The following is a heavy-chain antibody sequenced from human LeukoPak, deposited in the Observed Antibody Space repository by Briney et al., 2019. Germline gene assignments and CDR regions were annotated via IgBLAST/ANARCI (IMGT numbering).Heavy chain of an antibody. J-gene: IGHJ5*02. CDR1: GYSISSYY. CDR2: IYTSGST. D-gene: IGHD3-3*01. V-gene: IGHV4-4*09. Sequence: KPSETLSLTCTVSGYSISSYYWSWIRQPPGKGLEWIGYIYTSGSTNYNPSLKSRVTISVDTSKNQFSLKLSSVTAADTAVYYCARHRSDFWSGSNWFDPWGQGTLVTVSS. CDR3: ARHRSDFWSGSNWFDP.